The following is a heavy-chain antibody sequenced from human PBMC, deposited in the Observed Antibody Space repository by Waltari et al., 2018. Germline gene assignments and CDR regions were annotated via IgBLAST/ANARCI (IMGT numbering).Heavy chain of an antibody. D-gene: IGHD1-1*01. J-gene: IGHJ4*02. CDR2: RRYDGSNE. CDR3: VKGNEIDY. V-gene: IGHV3-30*02. CDR1: GSHFTLFG. Sequence: LVSSCVGVVQPLGSLWLSCPSPGSHFTLFGMHWVRQAPGKGMEGGAVRRYDGSNENYADAVKGRFTMSRDNSKKMLYVQMNNLRAEDSAVYYCVKGNEIDYWGQGTLVTVSS.